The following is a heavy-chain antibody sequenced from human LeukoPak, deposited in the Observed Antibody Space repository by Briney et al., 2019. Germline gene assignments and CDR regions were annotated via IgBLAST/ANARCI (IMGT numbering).Heavy chain of an antibody. J-gene: IGHJ4*02. CDR1: GFTFSSYA. D-gene: IGHD2-2*01. V-gene: IGHV3-30*04. Sequence: GRSLRLSCAASGFTFSSYAMHWVRQAPGKGLEWVAVISYDGSNKYYADSVKGRFTISRDNSKNTLYLQMNSLRAEDTAVYYCAKSIVVVPAATDYWGQGTLVTVSS. CDR3: AKSIVVVPAATDY. CDR2: ISYDGSNK.